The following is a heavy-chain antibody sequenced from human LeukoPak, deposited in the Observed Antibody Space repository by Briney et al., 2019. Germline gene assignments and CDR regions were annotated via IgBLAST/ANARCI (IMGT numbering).Heavy chain of an antibody. J-gene: IGHJ5*02. V-gene: IGHV1-2*02. CDR2: INPNSGGT. D-gene: IGHD5-18*01. CDR3: ARDGYSYGYPPHEFDP. CDR1: GYTFTGYY. Sequence: ASVKVSCKASGYTFTGYYMHWVRQAPGQGLEWMGWINPNSGGTNYAQKFQGRVTMTRDTSISTAYMELSRLRSDDTAVYYCARDGYSYGYPPHEFDPWGQGTLVTVSS.